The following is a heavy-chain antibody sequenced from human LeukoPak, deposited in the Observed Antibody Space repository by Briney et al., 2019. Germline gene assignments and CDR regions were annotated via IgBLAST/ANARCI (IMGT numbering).Heavy chain of an antibody. V-gene: IGHV3-11*04. CDR1: GFTFSDYY. J-gene: IGHJ4*02. CDR3: ARIDYTYDSSGYPTVYFDY. CDR2: ISSSGSTI. Sequence: GGSLRLSCAASGFTFSDYYMSWIRQAPGKGLEWVSYISSSGSTIYYADSVKGRFTISRDNAKNSLYLQMNSLRAEDTAVYYCARIDYTYDSSGYPTVYFDYWGQGTLVTVSS. D-gene: IGHD3-22*01.